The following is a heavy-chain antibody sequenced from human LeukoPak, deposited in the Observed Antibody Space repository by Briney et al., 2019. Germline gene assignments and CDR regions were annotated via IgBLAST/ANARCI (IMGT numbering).Heavy chain of an antibody. CDR1: GASITNSFTSYY. J-gene: IGHJ4*02. Sequence: PSETLSLTCAFSGASITNSFTSYYWSWIRQPPGKGLEWLGYIYPSGSTNYSPSLKSRGAISIDTSRNQFSLKLTSVTAADRAVYYGARGGAGTSPFDYWGQGILVTVSS. CDR3: ARGGAGTSPFDY. V-gene: IGHV4-4*09. CDR2: IYPSGST. D-gene: IGHD6-19*01.